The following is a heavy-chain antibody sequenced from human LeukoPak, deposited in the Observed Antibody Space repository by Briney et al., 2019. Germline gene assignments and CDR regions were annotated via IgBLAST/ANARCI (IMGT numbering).Heavy chain of an antibody. CDR3: ARDLGQYCDTSENWFDP. D-gene: IGHD3-22*01. V-gene: IGHV3-74*01. CDR2: INSDGINT. J-gene: IGHJ5*02. CDR1: GFTFDDYT. Sequence: PGGSLRLSCAASGFTFDDYTMHWVRQAPGKGLVWVSRINSDGINTSYADSVKGRFTISRDNAKNTLNLQMNSLRAEDTAVYYCARDLGQYCDTSENWFDPWGQGTLVTVSS.